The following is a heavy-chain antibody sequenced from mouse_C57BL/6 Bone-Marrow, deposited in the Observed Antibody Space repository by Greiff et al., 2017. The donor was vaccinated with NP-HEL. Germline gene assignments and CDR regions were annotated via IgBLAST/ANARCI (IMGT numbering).Heavy chain of an antibody. CDR3: APIYYDYAFAY. CDR2: IDPSDSYT. CDR1: GYTFTSYW. Sequence: QVQLQQPGAELVKPGASVKLSCKASGYTFTSYWMQWVKQRPGQGLEWIGVIDPSDSYTNYNQKFKGKATLTVDTSSSTAYMQLSSLTSEDSAVYYCAPIYYDYAFAYWGQGTLVTVSA. J-gene: IGHJ3*01. D-gene: IGHD2-4*01. V-gene: IGHV1-50*01.